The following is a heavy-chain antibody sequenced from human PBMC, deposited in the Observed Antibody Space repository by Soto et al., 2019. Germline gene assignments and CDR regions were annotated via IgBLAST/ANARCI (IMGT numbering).Heavy chain of an antibody. D-gene: IGHD2-15*01. CDR1: GGSISSYY. V-gene: IGHV4-59*01. J-gene: IGHJ3*02. CDR2: IYYSGST. Sequence: PSETLSLTCTVSGGSISSYYWSWIRQPPGKGLEWIGYIYYSGSTNYNPSLKSQVTISVDTSKNQFSLKLSSVTAADTAVYYCARGRIRGYCSGGSCYRPHDAFDIWGQGTMVTVSS. CDR3: ARGRIRGYCSGGSCYRPHDAFDI.